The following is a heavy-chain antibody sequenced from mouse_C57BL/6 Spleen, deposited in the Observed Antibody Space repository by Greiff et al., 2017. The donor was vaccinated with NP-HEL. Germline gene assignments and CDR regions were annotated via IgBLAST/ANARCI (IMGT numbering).Heavy chain of an antibody. CDR3: VREDYDASFDY. Sequence: EVKVVESGGGLVQPKGSLKLSCAASGFSFNTYAMNWVRQAPGKGLEWVARIRSKSNNYATYYADSVKDRFTISRDDSESMLYLQMNNLKTEDTAMYYCVREDYDASFDYWGQGTTLTVSS. V-gene: IGHV10-1*01. CDR2: IRSKSNNYAT. J-gene: IGHJ2*01. D-gene: IGHD2-4*01. CDR1: GFSFNTYA.